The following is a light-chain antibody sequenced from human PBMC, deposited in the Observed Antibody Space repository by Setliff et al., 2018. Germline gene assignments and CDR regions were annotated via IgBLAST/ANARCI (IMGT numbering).Light chain of an antibody. CDR1: SSDVGAYNY. CDR2: EVT. V-gene: IGLV2-8*01. CDR3: SSYAASYNPYV. Sequence: PPSASGSPGQSLTISRTGTSSDVGAYNYVSWYQQHPGKAPKLMIYEVTKRPSGVPDRFSGSKSGNTASLTVSGLQADDEADYYCSSYAASYNPYVFGTGTKVTVL. J-gene: IGLJ1*01.